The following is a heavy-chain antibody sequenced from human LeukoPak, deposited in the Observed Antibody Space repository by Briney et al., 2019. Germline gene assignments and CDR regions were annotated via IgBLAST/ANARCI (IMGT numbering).Heavy chain of an antibody. D-gene: IGHD2-2*01. CDR3: SRGQPFGDY. CDR1: GFTFSSYW. V-gene: IGHV3-7*03. CDR2: INQDGSEE. J-gene: IGHJ4*02. Sequence: GGSLRLSCAASGFTFSSYWMHWVRRAPGKGLEWVANINQDGSEEHFVDSVKGRFTISRDNPKNSLYLQMNGLRAEDTAVYYCSRGQPFGDYWGQGALVTVSS.